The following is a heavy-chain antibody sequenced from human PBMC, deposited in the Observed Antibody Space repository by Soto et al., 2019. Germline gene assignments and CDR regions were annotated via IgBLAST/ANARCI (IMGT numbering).Heavy chain of an antibody. D-gene: IGHD1-1*01. Sequence: EVQLVASGGGVVQPGGSLRLSCATSGFTFGPYDMHWVRQSVEKGLEWVAGIGRAGDAYYPDSMEGRFTVSRENSSKPFFPHMNSVRGDDTAIYYCARGPQTGSSWFELWGRGTVVTVSS. J-gene: IGHJ4*02. CDR2: IGRAGDA. V-gene: IGHV3-13*01. CDR1: GFTFGPYD. CDR3: ARGPQTGSSWFEL.